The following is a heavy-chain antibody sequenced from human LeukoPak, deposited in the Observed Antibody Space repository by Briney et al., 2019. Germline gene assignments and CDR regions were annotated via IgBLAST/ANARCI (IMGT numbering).Heavy chain of an antibody. CDR3: ASLRTM. CDR2: ISYDGSNK. V-gene: IGHV3-30-3*01. CDR1: GFPFSSYA. Sequence: GSLGLSFAASGFPFSSYAMHWVRPAPGKGLEWVAVISYDGSNKYYADSVKGRFTISRDNSKNTLYLQMNSLRAEDTAVYYCASLRTMWGQGTLVTVSS. D-gene: IGHD4/OR15-4a*01. J-gene: IGHJ4*02.